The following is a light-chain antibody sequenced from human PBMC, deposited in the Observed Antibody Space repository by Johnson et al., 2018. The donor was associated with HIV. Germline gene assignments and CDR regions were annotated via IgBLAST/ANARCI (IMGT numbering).Light chain of an antibody. V-gene: IGLV1-51*01. CDR2: DNY. Sequence: QSMLTQPPSVSAAPGQKVTISCSGNSSNIVNNYVSWYQQLPGTAPKLLIYDNYKRPSGIPDRFSGSKSGTSATLGITGLPTGDEADYYCGTWDSSLSAGVFGTGTKVTVL. J-gene: IGLJ1*01. CDR3: GTWDSSLSAGV. CDR1: SSNIVNNY.